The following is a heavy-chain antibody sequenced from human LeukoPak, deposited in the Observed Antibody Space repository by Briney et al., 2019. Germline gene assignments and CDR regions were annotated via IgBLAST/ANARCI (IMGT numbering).Heavy chain of an antibody. D-gene: IGHD3-22*01. CDR2: IKQDGSEK. CDR3: ARDTYNYDTSGYGLGY. CDR1: GFTFSSYW. J-gene: IGHJ4*02. V-gene: IGHV3-7*01. Sequence: PGGSLRLSCAASGFTFSSYWMSWVRQAPGKGLEWVANIKQDGSEKYYVDSVKGRFTISRDNAKNSLYLQVSSLRAEDTAVYYCARDTYNYDTSGYGLGYWGQGTLVTVSS.